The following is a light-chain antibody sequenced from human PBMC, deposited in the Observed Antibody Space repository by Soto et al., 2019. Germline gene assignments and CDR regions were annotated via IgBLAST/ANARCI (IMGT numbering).Light chain of an antibody. J-gene: IGKJ1*01. Sequence: EIVLTQSPATLSLSPGERATLSCRASQSVSSYLAWYQQKPGQAPRLLIYDVSNRATGIPARFSGSGSGTAFNPTISTLEPEEFAVYYCQQRSNWPRTFGLGTTVEIK. CDR1: QSVSSY. V-gene: IGKV3-11*01. CDR2: DVS. CDR3: QQRSNWPRT.